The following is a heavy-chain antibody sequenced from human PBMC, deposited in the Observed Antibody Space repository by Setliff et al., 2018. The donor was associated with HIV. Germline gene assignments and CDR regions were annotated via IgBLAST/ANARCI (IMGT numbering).Heavy chain of an antibody. J-gene: IGHJ5*02. V-gene: IGHV1-2*06. CDR2: INSNSGDT. CDR3: ARSLPTPEWEPPDL. Sequence: ASVKVSCKTSGYTFTGYYIHWVRQAPGQGLEWMGRINSNSGDTSSAQKFQGRFTMIRDTSITTAYMELSRLRSDDTAVYYCARSLPTPEWEPPDLWGQGTLVTVSS. CDR1: GYTFTGYY. D-gene: IGHD1-26*01.